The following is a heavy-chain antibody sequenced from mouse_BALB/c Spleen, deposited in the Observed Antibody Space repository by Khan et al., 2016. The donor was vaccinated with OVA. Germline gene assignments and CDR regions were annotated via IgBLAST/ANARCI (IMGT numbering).Heavy chain of an antibody. CDR1: GHTFTKYG. D-gene: IGHD2-10*01. J-gene: IGHJ4*01. Sequence: QIQLVQSGPELKKPGETVKISCKASGHTFTKYGMNWVKQAPGKGLKWMGWINTYTGEPKYADDFNGRFAFSLETSASTAYLKINNLKDEDTATYFCTRPPYFSYVLDNWGQGTSVTVSS. CDR2: INTYTGEP. V-gene: IGHV9-3-1*01. CDR3: TRPPYFSYVLDN.